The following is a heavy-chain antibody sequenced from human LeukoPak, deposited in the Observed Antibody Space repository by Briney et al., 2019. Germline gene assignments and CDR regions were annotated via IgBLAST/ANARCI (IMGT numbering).Heavy chain of an antibody. CDR2: ISGSGGST. Sequence: GGSLRLSCAASGFTFSSYAMSWVRQAPGKGLEWVSAISGSGGSTYYADSVKGRFTISRDNSKNTLYLQMNSLRAEDTAVYYCARGVVYYDSSGYSGYYYYGMDVWGQGTTVTVSS. CDR1: GFTFSSYA. V-gene: IGHV3-23*01. D-gene: IGHD3-22*01. J-gene: IGHJ6*02. CDR3: ARGVVYYDSSGYSGYYYYGMDV.